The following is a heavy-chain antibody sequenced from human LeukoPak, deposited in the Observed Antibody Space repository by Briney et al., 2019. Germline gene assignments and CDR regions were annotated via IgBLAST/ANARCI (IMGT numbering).Heavy chain of an antibody. V-gene: IGHV3-53*01. CDR1: GFTFSSYS. Sequence: GGSLRLSCAASGFTFSSYSMNWVRQAPGKGLEWVSVIYSGGSTYYADSVKGRFTISRDNSKNTLYLQMNSLRAEDTAVYYCARSWELLVFDPWGQGTLVTVSS. J-gene: IGHJ5*02. CDR3: ARSWELLVFDP. D-gene: IGHD1-26*01. CDR2: IYSGGST.